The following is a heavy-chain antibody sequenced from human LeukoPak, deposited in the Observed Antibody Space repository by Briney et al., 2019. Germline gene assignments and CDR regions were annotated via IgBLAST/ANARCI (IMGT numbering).Heavy chain of an antibody. Sequence: SLRLSCTASGFTFGDYAMSWFRQAPGKGREWVGCIRSKAYGGTTEYAASVKGRFTISRDDSKSIAYLQMNSLKTEDTAVYYCTRRYYYDSSGYVDAFDIWGQGTMVTVSS. CDR1: GFTFGDYA. CDR3: TRRYYYDSSGYVDAFDI. V-gene: IGHV3-49*03. CDR2: IRSKAYGGTT. J-gene: IGHJ3*02. D-gene: IGHD3-22*01.